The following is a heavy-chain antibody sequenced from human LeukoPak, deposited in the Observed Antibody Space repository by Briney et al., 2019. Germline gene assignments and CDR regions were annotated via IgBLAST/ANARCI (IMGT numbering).Heavy chain of an antibody. CDR2: ISSSSSYI. CDR3: ARQPTEGAFDI. Sequence: GGSLRLSCAASGFTFSNVWMNWVRQAPGKGLEWVSSISSSSSYIYYADSVKGRFTISRDNAKNSLYLQMNSLRAEDTAVYYCARQPTEGAFDIWGQGTMVTVSS. J-gene: IGHJ3*02. CDR1: GFTFSNVW. D-gene: IGHD1-14*01. V-gene: IGHV3-21*01.